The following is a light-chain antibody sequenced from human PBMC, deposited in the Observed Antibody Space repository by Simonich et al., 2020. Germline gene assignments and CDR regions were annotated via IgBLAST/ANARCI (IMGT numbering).Light chain of an antibody. V-gene: IGLV2-23*01. CDR2: EGS. J-gene: IGLJ3*02. CDR3: CSYAGSSTWV. Sequence: QSALTQPASVSGSPGQSITISCTGTSSDVGSYNLVSWYQQHPGKAPKLMIYEGSKRPPGVSNRVSGSKSGNTASLTISGLQAEDEADYYCCSYAGSSTWVFGGGTKLTVL. CDR1: SSDVGSYNL.